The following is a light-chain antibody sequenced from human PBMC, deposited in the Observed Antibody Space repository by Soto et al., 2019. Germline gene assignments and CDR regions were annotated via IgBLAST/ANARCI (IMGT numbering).Light chain of an antibody. Sequence: QSVLTQPASVSGSPGQSITISCTGTSSDVGYYNYVSWYQQHPGKAPKLMIYEVSNRPSGVSNRFSGSKSGNTASLTISGLQAEDEADYYCSSYTSTTTDVVFGGGTKLTVL. CDR2: EVS. CDR1: SSDVGYYNY. J-gene: IGLJ2*01. CDR3: SSYTSTTTDVV. V-gene: IGLV2-14*01.